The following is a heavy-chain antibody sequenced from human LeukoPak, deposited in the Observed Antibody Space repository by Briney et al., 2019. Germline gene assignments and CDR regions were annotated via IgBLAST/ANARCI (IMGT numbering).Heavy chain of an antibody. D-gene: IGHD3-16*02. CDR2: IIPIFGTA. CDR3: ARPNYDYVWGSYRQLSEAFDI. J-gene: IGHJ3*02. CDR1: GGTFSSYA. V-gene: IGHV1-69*05. Sequence: SVKVSCKGSGGTFSSYAISWVRQAPGQGLEWMGRIIPIFGTANYTQKFQGRVTITTNEYRSTAHMALTSLRPQDTAVYYCARPNYDYVWGSYRQLSEAFDIWGEGTMVTVSS.